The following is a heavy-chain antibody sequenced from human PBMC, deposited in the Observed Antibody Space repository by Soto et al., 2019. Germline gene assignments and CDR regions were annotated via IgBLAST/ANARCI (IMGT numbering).Heavy chain of an antibody. J-gene: IGHJ4*02. V-gene: IGHV2-70*11. CDR1: GFSLTTRGMC. Sequence: SGPTLVNPTQTLTLTCTFSGFSLTTRGMCVSWIRQPPGKALEWLARIDWDNDEYYKTSLKTRLTISKDTSKNQVVLTMTNMDPVDTATYYCARTLGRDGYNFADYWGQGTLVTVSS. CDR2: IDWDNDE. CDR3: ARTLGRDGYNFADY. D-gene: IGHD5-12*01.